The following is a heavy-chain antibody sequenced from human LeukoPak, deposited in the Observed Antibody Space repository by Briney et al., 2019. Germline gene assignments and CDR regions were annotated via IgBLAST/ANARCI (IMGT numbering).Heavy chain of an antibody. J-gene: IGHJ4*02. D-gene: IGHD3/OR15-3a*01. V-gene: IGHV4-39*01. CDR1: GFTFSSYG. Sequence: GSLRLSCAGSGFTFSSYGMSGIRQPPGKGLEWIGSIYYSGNTYYNASLKSQVSISIDTSKNQFSLRLTSVTAADTAVYYCARQTGSGLFILPGGQGTLVTVSS. CDR2: IYYSGNT. CDR3: ARQTGSGLFILP.